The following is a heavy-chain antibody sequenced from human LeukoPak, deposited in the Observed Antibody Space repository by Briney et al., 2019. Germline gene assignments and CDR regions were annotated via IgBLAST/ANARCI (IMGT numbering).Heavy chain of an antibody. J-gene: IGHJ3*02. V-gene: IGHV3-15*01. CDR3: TTDPWSFWFGELLYLDDAFDI. D-gene: IGHD3-10*01. Sequence: GGSLRLSCAASGFTFSNAWMSWVRQAPGKGLEWVGRIKSKTDGGTTDYAAPVKGRFTISRDDSKNTLYLQMNSLKTEDTAVYYCTTDPWSFWFGELLYLDDAFDIWGQGTMVTVSS. CDR2: IKSKTDGGTT. CDR1: GFTFSNAW.